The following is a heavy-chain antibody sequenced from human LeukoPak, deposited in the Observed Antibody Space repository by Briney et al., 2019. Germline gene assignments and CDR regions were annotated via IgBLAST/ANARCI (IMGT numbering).Heavy chain of an antibody. V-gene: IGHV3-30*03. J-gene: IGHJ4*02. Sequence: GGSLRLSCAASGFTFSTNGMHWVRQAPGKGLEWVAVISYDGSNKYYADSVKGRFTISRDNAKNSLYLQMNSLRAEDTAVYFCAREKNSGGLDYWGQGTLVTVSS. CDR1: GFTFSTNG. CDR2: ISYDGSNK. D-gene: IGHD4-23*01. CDR3: AREKNSGGLDY.